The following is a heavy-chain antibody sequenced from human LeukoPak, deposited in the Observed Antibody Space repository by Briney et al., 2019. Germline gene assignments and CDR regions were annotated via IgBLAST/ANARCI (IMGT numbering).Heavy chain of an antibody. D-gene: IGHD3-22*01. V-gene: IGHV3-43*01. Sequence: GGSLRLSCAASGFIFEDYSMHWLRQVPGKTLEWVSLVNWHGTTYYADSLKGRFTISRDNSKNSLYLQMDSLRTEDTAFYYCAKDLTYESSGSVIDNWGLGTLVTVSS. CDR1: GFIFEDYS. CDR2: VNWHGTT. J-gene: IGHJ4*02. CDR3: AKDLTYESSGSVIDN.